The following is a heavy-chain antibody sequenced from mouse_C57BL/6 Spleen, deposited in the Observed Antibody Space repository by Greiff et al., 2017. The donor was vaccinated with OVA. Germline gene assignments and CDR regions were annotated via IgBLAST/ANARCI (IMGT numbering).Heavy chain of an antibody. J-gene: IGHJ1*03. Sequence: DVKLQESGPELVKPGASVKISCKASGYTFTDYYMNWVKQSHGKSLEWIGDINPNNGGTSYNQKFKGKATLTVDKSSSTAYMELRSLTSEDSAVYYCARIESSRYFDVWGTGTTVTVSS. CDR3: ARIESSRYFDV. V-gene: IGHV1-26*01. CDR1: GYTFTDYY. CDR2: INPNNGGT.